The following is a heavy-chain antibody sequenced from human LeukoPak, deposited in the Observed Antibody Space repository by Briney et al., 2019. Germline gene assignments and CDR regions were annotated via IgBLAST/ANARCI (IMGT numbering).Heavy chain of an antibody. CDR1: GFTFSSYS. J-gene: IGHJ4*02. Sequence: PGGSLRLSCAASGFTFSSYSMNWVRQAPGKGLEWVSSISSSSSYIYYAGSVKGRFTISRDNAKNSLYLQMNSLRAEDTAVYYCARDRDGYNYRRTFDYWGQGTLVTVSS. V-gene: IGHV3-21*01. D-gene: IGHD5-24*01. CDR2: ISSSSSYI. CDR3: ARDRDGYNYRRTFDY.